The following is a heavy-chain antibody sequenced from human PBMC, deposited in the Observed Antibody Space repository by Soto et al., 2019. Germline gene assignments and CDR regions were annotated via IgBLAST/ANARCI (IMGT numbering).Heavy chain of an antibody. V-gene: IGHV1-69*13. CDR2: IIPVFGTA. J-gene: IGHJ6*02. D-gene: IGHD4-17*01. Sequence: SVKVSCKASGGSLSNYGISWVRQAPGQGLEWMGGIIPVFGTANYAQKFQGRVTITADESTNIVYMDVTSLRSEDTAVYYCARGDATKIVVTTYYGVDVWGQGTTVTVSS. CDR3: ARGDATKIVVTTYYGVDV. CDR1: GGSLSNYG.